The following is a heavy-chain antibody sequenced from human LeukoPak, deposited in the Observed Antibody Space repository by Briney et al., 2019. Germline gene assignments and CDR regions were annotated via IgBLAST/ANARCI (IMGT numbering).Heavy chain of an antibody. CDR1: GYSFTSYD. CDR3: GRVPRDRSSLDF. Sequence: ASVKVSCKASGYSFTSYDINWVRQAAGQGLEWLGWMQPHTGETGIALKFQGRMTMARDTSINTVYMELSSLTSEDTAVYYCGRVPRDRSSLDFWGQGSLITVSS. J-gene: IGHJ4*02. V-gene: IGHV1-8*01. D-gene: IGHD3/OR15-3a*01. CDR2: MQPHTGET.